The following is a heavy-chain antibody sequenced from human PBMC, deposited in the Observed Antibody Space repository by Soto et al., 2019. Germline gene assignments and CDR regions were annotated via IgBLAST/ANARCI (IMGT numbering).Heavy chain of an antibody. CDR2: ISGSGGST. CDR1: GFTFSSYA. D-gene: IGHD5-12*01. Sequence: PGGSLRLSCAASGFTFSSYAMSWVRQAPGKGLEWVSAISGSGGSTYYADSVKGRFTISRDNSKNTLYLQMNSLRAEDTAVYYCAKDSISGYDYEGYFDYWGQGTLVTVSS. CDR3: AKDSISGYDYEGYFDY. V-gene: IGHV3-23*01. J-gene: IGHJ4*02.